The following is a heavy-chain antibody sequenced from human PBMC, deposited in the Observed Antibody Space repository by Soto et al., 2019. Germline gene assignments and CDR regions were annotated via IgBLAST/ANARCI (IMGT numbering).Heavy chain of an antibody. CDR3: VRSKGGYSYGTPFDY. Sequence: EVPLEESGGALVQPGRSLRLSCAASGFTFDDYAMHWVRQVLGKGLEWVSSISWNSGNIGYADSVKGRFTTSRDNAKNSLYLQMNSLRPEDTALYYCVRSKGGYSYGTPFDYWGQGPLVTVSS. J-gene: IGHJ4*02. CDR2: ISWNSGNI. D-gene: IGHD5-18*01. CDR1: GFTFDDYA. V-gene: IGHV3-9*01.